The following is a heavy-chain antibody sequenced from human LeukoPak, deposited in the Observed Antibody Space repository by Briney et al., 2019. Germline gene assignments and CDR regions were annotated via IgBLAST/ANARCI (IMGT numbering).Heavy chain of an antibody. V-gene: IGHV3-23*01. J-gene: IGHJ6*02. D-gene: IGHD1-1*01. CDR1: GFTASTYG. Sequence: GGSLRLSCAASGFTASTYGVSWVRQAPGKGLQWVSVIVGGAGYTFCADSVKGRFTISRDNSWNSLYLQMNSLRDDDTAVYYCAKGSRTGQFPMDVWGQGTTVTVSS. CDR2: IVGGAGYT. CDR3: AKGSRTGQFPMDV.